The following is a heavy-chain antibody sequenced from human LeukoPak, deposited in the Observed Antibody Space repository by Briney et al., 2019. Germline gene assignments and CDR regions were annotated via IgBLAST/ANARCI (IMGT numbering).Heavy chain of an antibody. CDR2: IYSGGST. J-gene: IGHJ6*02. CDR1: GFTVSSNY. CDR3: ARDRADSGEYYYYYGMDV. Sequence: PGGSLRLSCAASGFTVSSNYMSWVRQAPGKGLEWVSVIYSGGSTYYADSVKGRFTISRDNSKNTLYLQMNSLRAEDTAVYYCARDRADSGEYYYYYGMDVWGQGTTVTVSS. V-gene: IGHV3-53*01. D-gene: IGHD3-10*01.